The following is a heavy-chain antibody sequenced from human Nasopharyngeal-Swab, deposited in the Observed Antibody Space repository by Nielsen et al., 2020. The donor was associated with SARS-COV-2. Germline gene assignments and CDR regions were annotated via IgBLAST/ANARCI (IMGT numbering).Heavy chain of an antibody. D-gene: IGHD3-3*01. CDR1: GFTFSSYS. J-gene: IGHJ6*02. Sequence: GGSLRLSCAASGFTFSSYSMNWVRRAPGKGLEWVSYISSSSSTIYYADSVKGRFTISRDNAKNSLYLQMNSLRDEDTAVYYCARVRHDFWSGYNYYYYGMNVWGQGTTVTVSS. CDR3: ARVRHDFWSGYNYYYYGMNV. CDR2: ISSSSSTI. V-gene: IGHV3-48*02.